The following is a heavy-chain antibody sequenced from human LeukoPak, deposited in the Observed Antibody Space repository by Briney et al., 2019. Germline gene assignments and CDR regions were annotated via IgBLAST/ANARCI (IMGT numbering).Heavy chain of an antibody. V-gene: IGHV4-34*01. CDR3: ARGRTSYFDY. CDR1: GGSFSGYY. J-gene: IGHJ4*02. CDR2: INHSGST. Sequence: PSETLSLTCAVYGGSFSGYYWSWIRQPPGKGLEWIGEINHSGSTNYNPSLKSRVTISVDTSKNQFPLKLSSVTAADTAVYFCARGRTSYFDYWGQGTLVTVSS.